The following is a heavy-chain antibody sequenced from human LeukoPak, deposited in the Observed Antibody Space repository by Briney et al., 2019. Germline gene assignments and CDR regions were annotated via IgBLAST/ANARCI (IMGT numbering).Heavy chain of an antibody. CDR3: ASLHFLFDY. CDR2: INSDGGST. CDR1: GFTFSSYW. J-gene: IGHJ4*02. V-gene: IGHV3-74*01. Sequence: GGSLRLSCAASGFTFSSYWMHWVRQAPGKGLVWVSRINSDGGSTSYADSVKGRFTISRDNAKNTLYLQMNSLRADDTAVYYCASLHFLFDYWGQGTLVTVSS.